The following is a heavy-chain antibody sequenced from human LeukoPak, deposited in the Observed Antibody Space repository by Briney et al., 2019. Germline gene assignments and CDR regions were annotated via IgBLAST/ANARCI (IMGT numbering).Heavy chain of an antibody. Sequence: SETLSLTCTVSGGSISSYYWSWIRQPPGKGLEWIGYIYYSGSTNYNPSLKSRVTISVDTSENQFSLKLSSVTAADTAVYYCARDLTHRHYYDSSGYYVGHAFDIWGQGTMVTVSS. J-gene: IGHJ3*02. D-gene: IGHD3-22*01. CDR2: IYYSGST. CDR1: GGSISSYY. CDR3: ARDLTHRHYYDSSGYYVGHAFDI. V-gene: IGHV4-59*01.